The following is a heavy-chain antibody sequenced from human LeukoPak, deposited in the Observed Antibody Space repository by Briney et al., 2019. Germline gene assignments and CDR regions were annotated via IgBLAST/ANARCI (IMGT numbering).Heavy chain of an antibody. J-gene: IGHJ4*02. Sequence: GGSLRLSCAASGFTFSNYGMHWVRQAPGKGLEWVAFIRYDGTNKYSADSVKGRFTISRDNAKNSLYLQMNSLRAEDAAVYYCASDYYDSSGHDYWGQGTLVTVSS. V-gene: IGHV3-30*02. CDR1: GFTFSNYG. CDR3: ASDYYDSSGHDY. D-gene: IGHD3-22*01. CDR2: IRYDGTNK.